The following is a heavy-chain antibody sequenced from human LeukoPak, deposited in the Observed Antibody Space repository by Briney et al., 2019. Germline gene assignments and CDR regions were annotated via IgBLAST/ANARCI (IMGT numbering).Heavy chain of an antibody. CDR3: ASRAAAGSDAFDI. CDR1: GFTFSSYA. Sequence: TGGSLRLSCAASGFTFSSYAMSWVRQAPGKGLEWVSAISGSGGSTYYADSVKGRFTISRDNSKNTLYLQMNSLRAEDTAVYYCASRAAAGSDAFDIWGQGTMVTVSS. J-gene: IGHJ3*02. V-gene: IGHV3-23*01. CDR2: ISGSGGST. D-gene: IGHD6-13*01.